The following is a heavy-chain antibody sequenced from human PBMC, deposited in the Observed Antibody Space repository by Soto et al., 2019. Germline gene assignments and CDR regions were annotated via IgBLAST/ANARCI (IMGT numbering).Heavy chain of an antibody. CDR2: ISWNSGSI. D-gene: IGHD6-13*01. J-gene: IGHJ4*02. V-gene: IGHV3-9*01. CDR1: GFTFDDYA. Sequence: GGSLRLSCAASGFTFDDYAMHWVRQAPGKGLEWVSGISWNSGSIGYADSVKGRFTISRDNAKNSLYLQMNSLRAEDTALYYCAKDGGRTAAGFDYWGQGTLVTVSS. CDR3: AKDGGRTAAGFDY.